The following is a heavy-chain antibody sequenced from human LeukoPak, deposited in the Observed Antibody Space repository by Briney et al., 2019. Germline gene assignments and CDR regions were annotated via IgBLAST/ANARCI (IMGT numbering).Heavy chain of an antibody. CDR1: GGSFSGYY. D-gene: IGHD4-17*01. CDR2: INHSGST. CDR3: ARLRRGLFDY. J-gene: IGHJ4*02. Sequence: SETLSLTCAVYGGSFSGYYWSWIRQPPGKGLEWIGEINHSGSTNYNPSLKSRVTISVDTSKNQFSLKLSSVTAADTAVYYCARLRRGLFDYWGQGTLVTVSS. V-gene: IGHV4-34*01.